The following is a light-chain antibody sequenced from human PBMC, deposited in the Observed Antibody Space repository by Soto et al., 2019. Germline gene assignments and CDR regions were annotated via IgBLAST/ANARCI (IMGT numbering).Light chain of an antibody. J-gene: IGLJ1*01. CDR2: EVT. Sequence: QSALTQPASVSGSPGQSITISCTGTSGDIGSYNRVSWYQQHPGKAPKLIIYEVTDRPSGVSNRFSGSKSGNTASLTISGRQDEDEAEYYCSSYTNINTRACVFGTGTKVTVL. V-gene: IGLV2-14*01. CDR3: SSYTNINTRACV. CDR1: SGDIGSYNR.